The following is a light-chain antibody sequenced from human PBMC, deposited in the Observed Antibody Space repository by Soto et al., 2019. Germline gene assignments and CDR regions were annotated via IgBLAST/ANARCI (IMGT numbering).Light chain of an antibody. CDR1: SSDVGIYNY. CDR3: SSYTTINTL. J-gene: IGLJ2*01. Sequence: QSVLTQPASVSGSHGQSITISCTESSSDVGIYNYVSWYQHHPGKAPKLIIYEVRNRPSGVSTRFSGSKSGNTASLTISGLQAEDEADYYFSSYTTINTLFGGGTKVTVL. V-gene: IGLV2-14*01. CDR2: EVR.